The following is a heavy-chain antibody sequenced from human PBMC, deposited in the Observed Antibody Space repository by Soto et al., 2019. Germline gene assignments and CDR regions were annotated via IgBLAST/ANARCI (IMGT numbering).Heavy chain of an antibody. CDR3: ARSYGGEYFDSRSYYYAY. Sequence: PGESLKISCEGSGYKFIDYWIGWVRQVPGKGLEWMGIIYPGDFDIKYSPSFQGQVTISADKSITTAYLQWSSLKASDTAIYYCARSYGGEYFDSRSYYYAYWGQGTLVTVSS. CDR2: IYPGDFDI. CDR1: GYKFIDYW. J-gene: IGHJ4*02. V-gene: IGHV5-51*01. D-gene: IGHD3-22*01.